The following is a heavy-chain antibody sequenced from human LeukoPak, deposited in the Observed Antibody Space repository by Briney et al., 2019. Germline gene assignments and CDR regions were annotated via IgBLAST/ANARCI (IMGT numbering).Heavy chain of an antibody. J-gene: IGHJ4*02. D-gene: IGHD6-19*01. Sequence: SGGSLRLSCAASGFIISNYGMHWVRQAPGKGLEWVAFIRYDGSNKYYADSVKGRFTISRDSSTNTLYLQMNSLRPEDTAVYYCAKGWDSRGWFYFDYWGQGTQVTVSS. CDR1: GFIISNYG. CDR2: IRYDGSNK. CDR3: AKGWDSRGWFYFDY. V-gene: IGHV3-30*02.